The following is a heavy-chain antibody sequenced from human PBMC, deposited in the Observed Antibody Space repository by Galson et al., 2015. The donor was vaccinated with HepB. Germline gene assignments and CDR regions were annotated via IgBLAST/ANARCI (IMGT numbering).Heavy chain of an antibody. CDR3: ARACFWSGYYWGWFDP. Sequence: SLRLSFAASGFTFSDYYMSWIRQAPGKGLEWISYISSSGSTIYYADSVKGRFTISRDNATNSLYLQMNSLRAEDTAMYYCARACFWSGYYWGWFDPWGQGTLVTVSS. D-gene: IGHD3-3*01. V-gene: IGHV3-11*01. CDR2: ISSSGSTI. J-gene: IGHJ5*02. CDR1: GFTFSDYY.